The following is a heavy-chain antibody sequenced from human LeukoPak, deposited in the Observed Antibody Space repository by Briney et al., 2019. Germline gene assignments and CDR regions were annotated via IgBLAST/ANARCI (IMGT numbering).Heavy chain of an antibody. CDR2: IYHSGTT. CDR1: GYSITSGYF. Sequence: KPSETLSLTCGVSGYSITSGYFWGWIRQPPGKGLEWIGSIYHSGTTYYNPSLKSRVTISVDTSKNQFSLKLSSVTAADTAVYYCARDHGTMVRGASGFDYWGQGTLVTVSS. D-gene: IGHD3-10*01. CDR3: ARDHGTMVRGASGFDY. J-gene: IGHJ4*02. V-gene: IGHV4-38-2*02.